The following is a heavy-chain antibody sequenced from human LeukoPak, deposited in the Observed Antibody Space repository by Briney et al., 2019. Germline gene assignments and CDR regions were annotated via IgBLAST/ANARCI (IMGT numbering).Heavy chain of an antibody. CDR1: EFTFTSYY. V-gene: IGHV3-7*01. CDR2: IKQDGSEK. CDR3: ARSKAGGY. J-gene: IGHJ4*02. Sequence: GGSLRLSCVASEFTFTSYYMTWVRQAPGKGLEWVANIKQDGSEKYYVDSVKGRFNISRDNAKNSLYLHMNSLRAEDTAVYYCARSKAGGYWGQGTLVIVST. D-gene: IGHD3-10*01.